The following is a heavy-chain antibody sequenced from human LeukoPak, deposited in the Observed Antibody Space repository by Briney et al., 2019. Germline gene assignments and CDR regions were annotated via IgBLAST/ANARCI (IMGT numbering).Heavy chain of an antibody. CDR3: ARTSSSFDY. J-gene: IGHJ4*02. Sequence: PGGSLRLSCAASGFTFSSYGMHWVRQAPGKGLEWVAMTSFDGSYKNYADSVKGRFTISRDNSKNRLYLQMNSLRAEDTAVYYCARTSSSFDYWGQGTLVTVSS. V-gene: IGHV3-30*03. CDR1: GFTFSSYG. D-gene: IGHD6-13*01. CDR2: TSFDGSYK.